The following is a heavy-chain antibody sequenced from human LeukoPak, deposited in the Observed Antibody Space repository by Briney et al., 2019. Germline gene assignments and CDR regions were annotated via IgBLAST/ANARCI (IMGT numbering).Heavy chain of an antibody. Sequence: PSQTLSLTCTVSGGSITSAGNYWSWIRQPPGKGLEWIGYIYHTGSTYYSPSLKSRVTISVDRSENQFSLKLSSVTAADTAVYYCARVASGSYHNSNWFDPWGQGTLVTVSS. CDR3: ARVASGSYHNSNWFDP. V-gene: IGHV4-30-2*01. J-gene: IGHJ5*02. CDR2: IYHTGST. D-gene: IGHD1-26*01. CDR1: GGSITSAGNY.